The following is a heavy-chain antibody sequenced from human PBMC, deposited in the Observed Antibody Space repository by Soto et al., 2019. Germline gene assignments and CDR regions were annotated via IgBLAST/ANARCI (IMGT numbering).Heavy chain of an antibody. V-gene: IGHV3-30*03. J-gene: IGHJ5*02. D-gene: IGHD2-15*01. Sequence: GWSLRLSCASSVVSFNSYDMHWVRQAPGKGPEWVAIISYDGSNTYYSDSVRGRFTISRDNSKDTLYLQMHSLRSEDTAIYYCARISRYCSGGDCHAWGQGTQVTVSS. CDR2: ISYDGSNT. CDR1: VVSFNSYD. CDR3: ARISRYCSGGDCHA.